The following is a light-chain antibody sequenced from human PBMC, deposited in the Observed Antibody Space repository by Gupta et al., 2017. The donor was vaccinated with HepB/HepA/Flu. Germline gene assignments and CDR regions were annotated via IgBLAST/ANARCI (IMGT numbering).Light chain of an antibody. Sequence: DIQIIQSQSSLSASVGDRVTITCRASQSISSYLNWYQQKPGKAPKLLIYAASSLQSGVPSRFSGSGSGTEFTLTISSLQPEDFATYYCQQSYSTPPWTFGQGTKVEIK. CDR3: QQSYSTPPWT. J-gene: IGKJ1*01. V-gene: IGKV1-39*01. CDR1: QSISSY. CDR2: AAS.